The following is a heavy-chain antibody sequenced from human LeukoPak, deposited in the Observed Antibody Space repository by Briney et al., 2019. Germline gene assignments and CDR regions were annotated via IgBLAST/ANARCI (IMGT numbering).Heavy chain of an antibody. CDR2: VNPNSGGT. D-gene: IGHD5-12*01. J-gene: IGHJ4*02. CDR1: GYTFTGYY. CDR3: ATAVYSGYDLDSDY. V-gene: IGHV1-2*02. Sequence: ASVKVSCTASGYTFTGYYMHWVRLAPGQGLEWMGWVNPNSGGTNYAQNFQGRVTMTRDTSISTAYMELSRLRSDDTAVYYCATAVYSGYDLDSDYWGQGTLVNVSS.